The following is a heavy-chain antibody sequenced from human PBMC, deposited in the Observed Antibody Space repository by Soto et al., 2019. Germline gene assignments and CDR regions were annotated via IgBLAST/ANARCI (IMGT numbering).Heavy chain of an antibody. CDR2: INSDGSST. J-gene: IGHJ6*02. D-gene: IGHD3-10*01. Sequence: GGSLRLSCAASGFTFSSYWMHWVRQAPGKGLVWVSRINSDGSSTSYADSVKGRFTISRDNAKNTLYLQMNSLRAEDTAVYYCALWFGELLYAPSSENVMDVWGQGTTVTVSS. V-gene: IGHV3-74*01. CDR3: ALWFGELLYAPSSENVMDV. CDR1: GFTFSSYW.